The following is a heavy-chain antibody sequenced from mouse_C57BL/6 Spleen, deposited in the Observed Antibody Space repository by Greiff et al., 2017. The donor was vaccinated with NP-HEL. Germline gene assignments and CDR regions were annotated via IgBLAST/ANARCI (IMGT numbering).Heavy chain of an antibody. Sequence: EVKLVESGGGLVKPGGSLKLSCAASGFTFSSYTMSWVRQTPEKRLEWVATISGGGGNTYYPDSVKGRFTISRDNAKNTLYLQMSSLRSEDTALYYCARAGNYVLDYWGQGTTLTVSS. V-gene: IGHV5-9*01. D-gene: IGHD2-1*01. J-gene: IGHJ2*01. CDR1: GFTFSSYT. CDR2: ISGGGGNT. CDR3: ARAGNYVLDY.